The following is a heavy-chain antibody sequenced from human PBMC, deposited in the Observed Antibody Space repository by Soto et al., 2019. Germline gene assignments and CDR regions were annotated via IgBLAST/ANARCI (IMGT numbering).Heavy chain of an antibody. J-gene: IGHJ6*03. CDR1: GGSLRDRSYY. D-gene: IGHD5-18*01. CDR2: GYYSRHP. CDR3: ARHAAFQPPQQFYYMDV. Sequence: QLQLQESGPGLVKPSVTLSLTCTLSGGSLRDRSYYWGWIRQPPGKGLEWIGSGYYSRHPYYSPSLRSRVTISVDTSKNQFSLKLNSVTAADTAAFYCARHAAFQPPQQFYYMDVWGKGTTVTVSS. V-gene: IGHV4-39*01.